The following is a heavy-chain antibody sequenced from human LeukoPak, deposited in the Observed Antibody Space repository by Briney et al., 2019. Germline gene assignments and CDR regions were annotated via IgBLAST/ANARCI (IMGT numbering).Heavy chain of an antibody. Sequence: GGSLRLSCTASGFTFSAYAMMWVRQAPGKGPEWVSAIRGGGGSAFYADSVKGRFTISRDNSKYMLFLQMNSLRAEDTAVYYCARDPNGDYIGAFDMWGPGTMVTVSS. V-gene: IGHV3-23*01. CDR1: GFTFSAYA. CDR2: IRGGGGSA. D-gene: IGHD4-17*01. J-gene: IGHJ3*02. CDR3: ARDPNGDYIGAFDM.